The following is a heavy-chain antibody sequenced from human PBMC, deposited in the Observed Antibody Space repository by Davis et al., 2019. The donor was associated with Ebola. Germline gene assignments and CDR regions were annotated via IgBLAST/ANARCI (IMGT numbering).Heavy chain of an antibody. CDR3: ASPPDDYADY. V-gene: IGHV3-23*01. D-gene: IGHD1-14*01. Sequence: GESLKISCVASEFTFSNYGMTWVRQAPGKGLEWVSSISAGGTAPYYADSVKGRFIVSRDNFKNTMYLRMYNLRADDTAVYYCASPPDDYADYWGQGTLVTVSS. CDR1: EFTFSNYG. J-gene: IGHJ4*02. CDR2: ISAGGTAP.